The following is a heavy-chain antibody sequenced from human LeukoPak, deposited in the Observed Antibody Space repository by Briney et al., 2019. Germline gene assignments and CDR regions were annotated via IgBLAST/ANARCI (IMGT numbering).Heavy chain of an antibody. Sequence: GGSLRLSCAASGFTFSSYWMSWVRQAPGKGLEWVANIKQDGSEKYYVDSVKGRFTISRDNAKNTLYLQMNSLRAEDTAVYYCARDSGERSGRHTYSSYWGQGTLVTVSS. CDR2: IKQDGSEK. J-gene: IGHJ4*02. V-gene: IGHV3-7*01. CDR3: ARDSGERSGRHTYSSY. D-gene: IGHD2-15*01. CDR1: GFTFSSYW.